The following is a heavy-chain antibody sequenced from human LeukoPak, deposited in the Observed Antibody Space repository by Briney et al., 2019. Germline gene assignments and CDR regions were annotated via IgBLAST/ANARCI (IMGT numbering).Heavy chain of an antibody. CDR2: IYYSGST. CDR1: GGSISSGGYY. D-gene: IGHD6-13*01. J-gene: IGHJ6*02. V-gene: IGHV4-31*03. Sequence: SETLSLTCTVSGGSISSGGYYWSWIRQHPGKGLEWTGYIYYSGSTYYNPSLKSRVTISVDTSKNQFSLKLSSVTAADTAVYYCARVRAAAGYYYYGMDVWGQGTTVTVSS. CDR3: ARVRAAAGYYYYGMDV.